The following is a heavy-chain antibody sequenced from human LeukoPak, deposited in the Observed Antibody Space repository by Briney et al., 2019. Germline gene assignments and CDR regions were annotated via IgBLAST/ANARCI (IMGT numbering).Heavy chain of an antibody. D-gene: IGHD6-19*01. CDR3: ARAIAVAGTVWFDP. Sequence: ASVKVSCKASGYTFTSYDINWVRQATGQGLEWMGWMNPNSGNTGYAQKFQGRATMTRNTSISTAYMELSSLRSEDTAVYYCARAIAVAGTVWFDPWGQGTLVTVSS. CDR2: MNPNSGNT. V-gene: IGHV1-8*01. CDR1: GYTFTSYD. J-gene: IGHJ5*02.